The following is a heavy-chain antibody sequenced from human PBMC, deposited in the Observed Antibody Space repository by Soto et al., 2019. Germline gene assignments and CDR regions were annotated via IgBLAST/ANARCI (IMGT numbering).Heavy chain of an antibody. CDR2: IWYDGSNK. D-gene: IGHD6-19*01. J-gene: IGHJ4*02. Sequence: QVQLVESVGGVVQPGRSLRLSCAASGFTFSSYGMHWVRQAPGKGLEWVAVIWYDGSNKYYEDSVKGRFTISRDNSKNTLYLQMTSLRAEDTAVYYCARDLRSGWYTYFDYWGQGTLVTVSS. CDR3: ARDLRSGWYTYFDY. V-gene: IGHV3-33*01. CDR1: GFTFSSYG.